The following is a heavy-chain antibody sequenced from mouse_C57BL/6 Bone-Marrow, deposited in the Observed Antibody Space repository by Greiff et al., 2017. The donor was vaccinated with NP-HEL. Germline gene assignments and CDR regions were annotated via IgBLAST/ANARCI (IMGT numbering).Heavy chain of an antibody. CDR3: ARMTYYYGSRILFAY. Sequence: QVQLQQPGAELVMPGASVKLSCKASGYTFTSYWMHWVKQRPGQGLEWIGEIDPSDSYTNYNQKFKGKSTLTVDKSSSTAYMQLSSLTSEDSAVYYCARMTYYYGSRILFAYWGQGTLVTVSA. V-gene: IGHV1-69*01. CDR2: IDPSDSYT. J-gene: IGHJ3*01. CDR1: GYTFTSYW. D-gene: IGHD1-1*01.